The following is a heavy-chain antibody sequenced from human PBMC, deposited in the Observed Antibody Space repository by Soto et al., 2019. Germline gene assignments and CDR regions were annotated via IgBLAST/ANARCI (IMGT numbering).Heavy chain of an antibody. CDR1: GFTFTSSA. D-gene: IGHD4-17*01. CDR3: AATGLNDDSGPPIYYYVMDV. Sequence: GASVKVSCKASGFTFTSSAVQWVRQARGQRLEWIGWIVVGSGNTNYAQKFQERVTITRDMSTSTAYMELSSLRSEDTAVYYCAATGLNDDSGPPIYYYVMDVWGQGTTVTVSS. V-gene: IGHV1-58*01. CDR2: IVVGSGNT. J-gene: IGHJ6*02.